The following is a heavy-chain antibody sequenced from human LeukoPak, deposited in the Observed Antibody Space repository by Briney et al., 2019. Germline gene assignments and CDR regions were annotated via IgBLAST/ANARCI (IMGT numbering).Heavy chain of an antibody. Sequence: SVKVSCKAYGGTFSSHAISWVRQAPGQGLEWMGGIIPIFGTAKYAQKFQGRVTITADESTSTAYMELSSLRSEDTAVYYCARDSSEFRSLIPHWGQGTLVTVSS. J-gene: IGHJ1*01. V-gene: IGHV1-69*13. CDR2: IIPIFGTA. CDR1: GGTFSSHA. CDR3: ARDSSEFRSLIPH. D-gene: IGHD2-21*01.